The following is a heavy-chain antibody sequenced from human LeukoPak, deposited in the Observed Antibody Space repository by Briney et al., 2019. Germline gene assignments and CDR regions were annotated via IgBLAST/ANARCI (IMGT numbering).Heavy chain of an antibody. J-gene: IGHJ3*02. CDR3: ARSRYFDWLLRQQDAFDI. CDR1: GFTFSSYA. D-gene: IGHD3-9*01. Sequence: GGSLRLSCAASGFTFSSYAMHWVRQAPGKGLEWVAVISYDGSNKYYADSVKGRFTISRDNSKNTLYLQMNSLRAEDTAVYYCARSRYFDWLLRQQDAFDIWGQGTMVTVSS. V-gene: IGHV3-30*04. CDR2: ISYDGSNK.